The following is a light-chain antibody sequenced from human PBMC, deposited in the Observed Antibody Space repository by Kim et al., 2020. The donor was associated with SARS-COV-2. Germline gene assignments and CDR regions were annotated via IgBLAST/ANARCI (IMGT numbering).Light chain of an antibody. CDR2: AAS. CDR3: QQLNSYPWT. Sequence: IQLTQSPSSLSASVGDRVTITCRASQGISSYLAWYQQKPGKAPKLLIYAASTLQSGVPSRFSGIGSGTDFTLTISSLQPEDFATYYCQQLNSYPWTFGQGTKVDIK. V-gene: IGKV1-9*01. CDR1: QGISSY. J-gene: IGKJ1*01.